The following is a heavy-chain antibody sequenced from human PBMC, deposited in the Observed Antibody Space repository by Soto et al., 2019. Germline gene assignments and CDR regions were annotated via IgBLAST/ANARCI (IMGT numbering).Heavy chain of an antibody. CDR3: ARWTMVTYFDS. J-gene: IGHJ4*02. V-gene: IGHV4-59*11. D-gene: IGHD4-17*01. Sequence: QVQLQESGPGLLKPSETLSLTCTVSGDPIDSHYWGWIRHPPGKGLEWIGYVYYSGGANYNPSLKSRVTISVDSGKSQFSLNLSSVTAADTAVYYCARWTMVTYFDSWGQGTLVTVSS. CDR1: GDPIDSHY. CDR2: VYYSGGA.